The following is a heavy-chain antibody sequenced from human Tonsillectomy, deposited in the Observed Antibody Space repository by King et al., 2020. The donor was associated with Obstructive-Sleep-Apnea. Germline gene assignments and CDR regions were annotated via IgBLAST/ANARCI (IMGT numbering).Heavy chain of an antibody. Sequence: QLVQSGAEVKKPGASVKVSCKASGYTFTSDGISWVRQAPGQGLEWMGWISAYNGNTNYAQKLQGRVTMTTDTSTSTAYMELRSLRSDDTAVYYCARDIVVVVAATDAFDIWGQGTMVTVSS. CDR3: ARDIVVVVAATDAFDI. J-gene: IGHJ3*02. D-gene: IGHD2-15*01. V-gene: IGHV1-18*01. CDR1: GYTFTSDG. CDR2: ISAYNGNT.